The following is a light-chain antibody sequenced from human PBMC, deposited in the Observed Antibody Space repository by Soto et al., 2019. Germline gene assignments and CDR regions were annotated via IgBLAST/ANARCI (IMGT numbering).Light chain of an antibody. Sequence: ALTQPASVSGSPGQSITISCTGTSSDIGADDFVSWYQHHPDNTPKLIIFEVTYRPSGISHRFSASKSGNTASLTISGLEPEDEAIYYCSSYRRTTFPHVVFGGGTKLTVL. CDR3: SSYRRTTFPHVV. CDR2: EVT. V-gene: IGLV2-14*01. CDR1: SSDIGADDF. J-gene: IGLJ2*01.